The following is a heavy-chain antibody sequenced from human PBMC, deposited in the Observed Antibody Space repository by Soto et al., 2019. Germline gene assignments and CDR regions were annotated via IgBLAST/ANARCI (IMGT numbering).Heavy chain of an antibody. V-gene: IGHV1-69*01. Sequence: QVQLVQSGAEVKKPGSSVKVSCKASGGTFSSYAISWVRQAPGQGLEWMGGIIPIFGTANYAQKFQGRVTITEDESTRTADVEVSSLRSEDTDVYYCAREKGSSLPVDYYGMDVWGQGTTVTVSS. J-gene: IGHJ6*01. CDR3: AREKGSSLPVDYYGMDV. CDR1: GGTFSSYA. D-gene: IGHD6-13*01. CDR2: IIPIFGTA.